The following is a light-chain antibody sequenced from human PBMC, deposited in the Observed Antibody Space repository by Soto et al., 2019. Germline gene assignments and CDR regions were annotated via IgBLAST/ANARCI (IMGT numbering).Light chain of an antibody. Sequence: DIVMTQTPLSLSVTPGQPASISCKSSQSLLHSDGKTYLYWYLQKPGQPPQLLIYEVSNRFSGVPDRYSGSGSGTEFTLTIGSLQSEDFAVYYCQQYNNWPPSIIFGQGTRLEIK. J-gene: IGKJ5*01. V-gene: IGKV2D-29*01. CDR1: QSLLHSDGKTY. CDR2: EVS. CDR3: QQYNNWPPSII.